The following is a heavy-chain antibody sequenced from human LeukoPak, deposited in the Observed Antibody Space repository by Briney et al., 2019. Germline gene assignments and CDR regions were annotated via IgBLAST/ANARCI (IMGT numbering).Heavy chain of an antibody. CDR2: ISSSGSYI. Sequence: PGGSLRLSCAASTFTFSSYTMNWVRQAPGTGLEWVSSISSSGSYIYYADSLKGRFTVSRDNARKSLYLQMNSLRAEDTAVYYCARASDHDWGSYRWAAFDIWGQGTMVTVSS. J-gene: IGHJ3*02. CDR1: TFTFSSYT. V-gene: IGHV3-21*01. CDR3: ARASDHDWGSYRWAAFDI. D-gene: IGHD3-16*02.